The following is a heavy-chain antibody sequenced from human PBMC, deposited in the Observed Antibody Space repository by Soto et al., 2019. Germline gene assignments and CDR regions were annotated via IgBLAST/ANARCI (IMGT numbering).Heavy chain of an antibody. Sequence: KTSETLSLTCSVSGGSVSDKTYYWSWIRQPPGKRPEWIGYVYYSGTTNYNPSLKSRVTISVDLSKNRFSLRLSSVTTADTALYYCARTTAVPNTLRSRYFFDYWGQGTLVTVSS. CDR1: GGSVSDKTYY. CDR2: VYYSGTT. CDR3: ARTTAVPNTLRSRYFFDY. D-gene: IGHD4-17*01. V-gene: IGHV4-61*01. J-gene: IGHJ4*02.